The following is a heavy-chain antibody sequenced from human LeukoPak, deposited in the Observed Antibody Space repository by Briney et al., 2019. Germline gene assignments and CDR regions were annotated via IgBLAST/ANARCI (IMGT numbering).Heavy chain of an antibody. CDR1: GFTFNTYT. J-gene: IGHJ3*02. CDR3: ARSTSYSAAVGTPDNASDI. Sequence: GGSLRLSCAASGFTFNTYTMNWVRQAPGKGLEWVSSITSTTDYIYYADSVKGRFTISRDNAKNSLYLQMNSLRAEDTAVYYCARSTSYSAAVGTPDNASDIWGQGTMVTVSS. D-gene: IGHD6-13*01. V-gene: IGHV3-21*01. CDR2: ITSTTDYI.